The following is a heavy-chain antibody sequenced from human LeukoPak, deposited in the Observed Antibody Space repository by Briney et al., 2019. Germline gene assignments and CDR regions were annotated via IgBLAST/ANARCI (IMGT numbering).Heavy chain of an antibody. CDR3: ARARPGAFDI. J-gene: IGHJ3*02. CDR1: GDSVSSNSVT. D-gene: IGHD6-6*01. Sequence: SQTLSLTCVISGDSVSSNSVTWNWVRQSPSRGLEWLGRTYYRSKWYNDYAESLKGPITVTPDTSKNQFSLQLNSVTPEDTAMYYCARARPGAFDIWGQGTMVTVSS. V-gene: IGHV6-1*01. CDR2: TYYRSKWYN.